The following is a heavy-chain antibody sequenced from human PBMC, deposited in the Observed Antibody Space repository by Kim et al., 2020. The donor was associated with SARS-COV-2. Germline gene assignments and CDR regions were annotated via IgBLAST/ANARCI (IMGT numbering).Heavy chain of an antibody. J-gene: IGHJ6*01. Sequence: SETLSLTCTVSGGSTSSGGYYWSRNRQHPGLGLVWFGYHTYSGNSNSNLNLQSSVTISVDTYKNHLTLKLSSVTAADTDVCYCVRSPGEYSHAFYY. V-gene: IGHV4-31*08. CDR3: VRSPGEYSHAFYY. CDR1: GGSTSSGGYY. D-gene: IGHD4-17*01. CDR2: HTYSGNS.